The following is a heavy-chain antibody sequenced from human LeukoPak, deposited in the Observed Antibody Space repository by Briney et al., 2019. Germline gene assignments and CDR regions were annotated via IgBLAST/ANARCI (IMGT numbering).Heavy chain of an antibody. CDR1: GGSISSYY. CDR2: IYYSGST. D-gene: IGHD6-6*01. V-gene: IGHV4-59*08. Sequence: SETLSLTCTVSGGSISSYYWSWIRQPPGKGLEWIGYIYYSGSTNYNPSLKSRVTISVDTSKNQFSLKLSSVTAADTAVYYCARGAYSSSSGYYFDYWGQGTLVTVSS. CDR3: ARGAYSSSSGYYFDY. J-gene: IGHJ4*02.